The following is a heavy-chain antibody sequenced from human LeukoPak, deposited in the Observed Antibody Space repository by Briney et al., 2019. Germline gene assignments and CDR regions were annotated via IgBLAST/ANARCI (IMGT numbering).Heavy chain of an antibody. CDR1: GHSIASGYY. D-gene: IGHD6-13*01. CDR2: VYHSGHT. CDR3: ARIRGSGSSWLFDY. J-gene: IGHJ4*02. V-gene: IGHV4-38-2*01. Sequence: SETLSLTCAVSGHSIASGYYWAWIRQSPGQGLQWIASVYHSGHTYYNPSLLSRVTISVDTSEKQFSLNLRSVTAADTAVYYCARIRGSGSSWLFDYWGQGTLVTVSS.